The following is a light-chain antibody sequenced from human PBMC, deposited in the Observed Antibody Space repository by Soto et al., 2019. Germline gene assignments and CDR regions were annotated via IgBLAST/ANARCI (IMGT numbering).Light chain of an antibody. CDR1: QSISSW. CDR3: QHYNSYPWT. J-gene: IGKJ1*01. V-gene: IGKV1-5*03. CDR2: KAS. Sequence: DIPMTQSPSTLSASVGDRVTITCRASQSISSWLAWYQRKPGKAPKLLIYKASSLESGVPSRFSGSGSGTEFTLTISSLQPDDFATYYCQHYNSYPWTFGQGTKVEIK.